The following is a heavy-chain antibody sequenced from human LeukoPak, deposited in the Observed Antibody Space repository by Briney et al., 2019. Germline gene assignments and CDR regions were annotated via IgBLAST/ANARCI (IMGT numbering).Heavy chain of an antibody. D-gene: IGHD2-21*02. CDR1: GYTFTGYY. CDR2: INPNSGGT. Sequence: GASVKVSCKASGYTFTGYYMHWVRQAPGQGLEWMGWINPNSGGTNYAQKFQGRVTMTTDTSTSTAYMELRSLRSDDTAVYYCARDYTDHNIVVVTASLNSYYFDYWGQGTLVTVSS. CDR3: ARDYTDHNIVVVTASLNSYYFDY. J-gene: IGHJ4*02. V-gene: IGHV1-2*02.